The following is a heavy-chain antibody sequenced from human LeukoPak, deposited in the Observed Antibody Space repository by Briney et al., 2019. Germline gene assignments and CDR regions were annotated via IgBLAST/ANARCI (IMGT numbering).Heavy chain of an antibody. D-gene: IGHD5-24*01. J-gene: IGHJ4*02. Sequence: PSQTLSLTCTVSGGYISSGDYYWSWIRQPPGKGLEWIGYIYYSGSTYYNPSLKSRVTISVDTSKNQFSLKLSSVTAADTAVYYCARDLEMATIKGNPFRAPVVTAGGTFGYWGQGTLVTVSS. V-gene: IGHV4-30-4*01. CDR2: IYYSGST. CDR3: ARDLEMATIKGNPFRAPVVTAGGTFGY. CDR1: GGYISSGDYY.